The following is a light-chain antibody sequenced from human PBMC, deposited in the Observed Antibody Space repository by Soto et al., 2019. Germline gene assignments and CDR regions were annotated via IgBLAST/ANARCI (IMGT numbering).Light chain of an antibody. J-gene: IGLJ1*01. Sequence: QSVPTQPPSASGTPGQRVTISCSGSSSNIGGYDVHWYQHLPGTAPKVLIYRNDQRPSGVPDRFSGSKSGTSASLAISGLRSEDEADYYCAVWDASLSGHVFGTGTKVTVL. CDR2: RND. CDR1: SSNIGGYD. V-gene: IGLV1-47*01. CDR3: AVWDASLSGHV.